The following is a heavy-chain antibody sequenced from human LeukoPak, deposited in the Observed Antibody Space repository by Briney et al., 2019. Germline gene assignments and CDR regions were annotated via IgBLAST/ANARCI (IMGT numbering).Heavy chain of an antibody. CDR1: GFTFSSYG. V-gene: IGHV3-30*18. J-gene: IGHJ4*02. CDR2: ISYDGSNE. D-gene: IGHD2/OR15-2a*01. CDR3: AKELGTTTFLDY. Sequence: PGRSLRLSCATSGFTFSSYGMHWVRQAPGKGLEWVAVISYDGSNEYYGDSVKGRFTTSRDNSKNTLYLQMNSLRGEDTAVYHCAKELGTTTFLDYWGQGTLVTVSS.